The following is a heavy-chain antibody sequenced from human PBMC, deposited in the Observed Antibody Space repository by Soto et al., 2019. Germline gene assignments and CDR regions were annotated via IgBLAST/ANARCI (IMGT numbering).Heavy chain of an antibody. J-gene: IGHJ4*02. CDR3: ARLGGVDGALWFDY. Sequence: QVQLRESGPRLVKPSETLSLTCTVSGGSISGGYYWTWICQHPGKGLEWIGYIYYSGSTYYNPSLKSRITISVDTSKNQFSLRLSSVTAADTALYYCARLGGVDGALWFDYWGQGTLVTVPQ. D-gene: IGHD1-26*01. V-gene: IGHV4-31*03. CDR1: GGSISGGYY. CDR2: IYYSGST.